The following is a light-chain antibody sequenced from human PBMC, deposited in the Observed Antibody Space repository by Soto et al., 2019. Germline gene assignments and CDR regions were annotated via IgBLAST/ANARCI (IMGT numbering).Light chain of an antibody. CDR1: QRISGW. J-gene: IGKJ4*01. V-gene: IGKV1-5*01. CDR3: QQTRSYTST. Sequence: DIKRTQSPSTMSASVGDTVNITCRASQRISGWLAWHQQKPGKDPKLLIYDVSALKRGVPPRFSGSGSGTEFNLTISRLQAEDFATYYCQQTRSYTSTFGGGTKVDI. CDR2: DVS.